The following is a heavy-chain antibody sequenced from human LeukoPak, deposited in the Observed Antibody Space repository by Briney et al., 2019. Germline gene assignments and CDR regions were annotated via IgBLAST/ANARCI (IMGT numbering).Heavy chain of an antibody. D-gene: IGHD2-15*01. CDR3: ARDLGCSGGSCYSNYYYYYMDV. CDR2: IIPIFGTA. J-gene: IGHJ6*03. Sequence: SVKVSCKASGGTFSSYAISWVRQAPRQGLEWMGGIIPIFGTANYAQKFQGRVTITTDKSTSTAYMELSSLRSEDTAVYYCARDLGCSGGSCYSNYYYYYMDVWGKGTTVTVSS. CDR1: GGTFSSYA. V-gene: IGHV1-69*05.